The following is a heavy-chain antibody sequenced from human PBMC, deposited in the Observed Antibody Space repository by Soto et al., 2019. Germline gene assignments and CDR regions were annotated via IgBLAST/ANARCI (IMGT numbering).Heavy chain of an antibody. CDR3: AKVGYSDCSGGSCYRRNYMDV. CDR2: ISGSGGST. J-gene: IGHJ6*03. D-gene: IGHD2-15*01. V-gene: IGHV3-23*01. CDR1: GFTFSSYA. Sequence: GGSLRLSCAASGFTFSSYAMSWVRQAPGKGLEWVSAISGSGGSTYYADSVKGRFTISRDNSKNTLYLQMNSLRAEDTAVYYCAKVGYSDCSGGSCYRRNYMDVWGKGTTVTVSS.